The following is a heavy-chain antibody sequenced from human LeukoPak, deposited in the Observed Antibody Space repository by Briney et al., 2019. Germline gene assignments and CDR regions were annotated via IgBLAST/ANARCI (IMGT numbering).Heavy chain of an antibody. V-gene: IGHV4-4*09. Sequence: PSGTLSLTCTVSGGSISNYFWTWIRQPPGKGLEWIGYIYTSGNTNYNPSLESRVTMSVDTSKNQFSLRLNSVTAADTAVYYCTRGFLQIDYWGQGTLVTVSS. CDR2: IYTSGNT. J-gene: IGHJ4*02. CDR3: TRGFLQIDY. CDR1: GGSISNYF.